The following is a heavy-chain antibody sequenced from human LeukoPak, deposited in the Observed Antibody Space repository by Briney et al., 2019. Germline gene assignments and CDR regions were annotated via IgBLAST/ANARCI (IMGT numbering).Heavy chain of an antibody. CDR2: ISGSGGST. CDR1: GASMRSSAYY. CDR3: ARTGSY. D-gene: IGHD3/OR15-3a*01. J-gene: IGHJ4*02. V-gene: IGHV3-23*01. Sequence: ETLSLTCTVSGASMRSSAYYWGWIRQPPGKGLEWVSAISGSGGSTYYADSVKGRFTISRDNSKNTLYLQMNSLRAEDTAVYYCARTGSYWGQGTLVTVSS.